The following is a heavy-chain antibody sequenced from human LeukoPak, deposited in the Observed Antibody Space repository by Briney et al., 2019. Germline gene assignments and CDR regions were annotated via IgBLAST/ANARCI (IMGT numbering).Heavy chain of an antibody. CDR3: ARDPPYCSGGSCPPGG. Sequence: PGGSLRLSCAASGFTFSSYWMHWVRQAPGKGLVWVSRINSDGSSTSYADSVKGRFTISRNNAKNTLYLQMNSLRAEDTAVYYCARDPPYCSGGSCPPGGWGQGTLVTVSS. V-gene: IGHV3-74*01. CDR2: INSDGSST. CDR1: GFTFSSYW. J-gene: IGHJ4*02. D-gene: IGHD2-15*01.